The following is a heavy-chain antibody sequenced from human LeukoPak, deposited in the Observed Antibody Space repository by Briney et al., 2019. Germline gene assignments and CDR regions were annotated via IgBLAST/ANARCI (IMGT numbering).Heavy chain of an antibody. Sequence: PGGSLRLSCAASGFTFSSFAMTWVRQAPGKGLEWVSTINNSGDSTYYGDSVKGRFTNSRDNVKNTLYLQMNSLRAEDTAVYYCAKDHSTYDILTGYPHTWGQGTLVTVSS. D-gene: IGHD3-9*01. CDR2: INNSGDST. V-gene: IGHV3-23*01. J-gene: IGHJ5*02. CDR1: GFTFSSFA. CDR3: AKDHSTYDILTGYPHT.